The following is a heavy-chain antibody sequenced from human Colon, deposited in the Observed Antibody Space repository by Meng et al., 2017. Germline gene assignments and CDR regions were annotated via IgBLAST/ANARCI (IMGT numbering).Heavy chain of an antibody. CDR2: FYFSGNT. V-gene: IGHV4-31*03. CDR1: GGSIISGDYY. Sequence: VQLQDSGPGLVKPSQTLSLTCTVSGGSIISGDYYWSWSRQHPGKGLEWIGYFYFSGNTYYNPSLKSRVSISVDTSKNRFSLNLSSVTAADTAVYYCARYFYDSRGVTWFDPWGQGTLVTVSS. D-gene: IGHD3-22*01. J-gene: IGHJ5*02. CDR3: ARYFYDSRGVTWFDP.